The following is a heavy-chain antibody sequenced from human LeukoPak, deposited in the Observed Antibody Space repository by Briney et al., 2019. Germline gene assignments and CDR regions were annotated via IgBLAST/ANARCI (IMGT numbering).Heavy chain of an antibody. Sequence: ASVKVPCKASGYTFTGYYMHWVRQAPGQGLEWMGWINPNSGGTSYAQKFQGRVTMTRDTSISTAYMELSRLRSDDTAVYYCARLVVVVAADAFDIWGQGTMVTVSS. D-gene: IGHD2-15*01. CDR2: INPNSGGT. CDR3: ARLVVVVAADAFDI. J-gene: IGHJ3*02. CDR1: GYTFTGYY. V-gene: IGHV1-2*02.